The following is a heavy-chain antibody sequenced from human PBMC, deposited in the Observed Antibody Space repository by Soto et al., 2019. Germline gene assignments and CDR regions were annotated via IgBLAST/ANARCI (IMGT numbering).Heavy chain of an antibody. CDR1: GFTFSSYS. CDR2: ISSSSSYI. D-gene: IGHD6-19*01. V-gene: IGHV3-21*01. J-gene: IGHJ4*02. Sequence: GGSLRLSCAASGFTFSSYSMNWVRQAPGKGLEWVSSISSSSSYIYYADSVKGRFTISRDNAKNSLYLQMNSLRAEDTAVYYCARDLSIAVAGSQLGPDYWGQGTLVTVSS. CDR3: ARDLSIAVAGSQLGPDY.